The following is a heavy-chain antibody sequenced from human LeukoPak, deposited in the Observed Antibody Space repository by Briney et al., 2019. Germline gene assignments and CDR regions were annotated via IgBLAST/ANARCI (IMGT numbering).Heavy chain of an antibody. J-gene: IGHJ4*02. V-gene: IGHV3-48*03. CDR3: ARDRDGYNCVFDY. CDR2: ISSSGSTI. Sequence: PGGSLRLSCAASGFTFSSYEMNWVRQAPGKGLEWVSYISSSGSTIYYADSVKGRFTISRDNAKNSLYLQMNSLRAEDTAVYYCARDRDGYNCVFDYWGQGTWSPSPQ. CDR1: GFTFSSYE. D-gene: IGHD5-24*01.